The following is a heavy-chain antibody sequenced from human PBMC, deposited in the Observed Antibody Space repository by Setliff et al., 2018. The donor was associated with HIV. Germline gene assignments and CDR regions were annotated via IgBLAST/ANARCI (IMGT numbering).Heavy chain of an antibody. CDR1: GGTFSSYA. CDR3: ARDRPGVDCTKTSCYASFDH. D-gene: IGHD2-2*01. CDR2: IIPLFGTT. J-gene: IGHJ4*02. Sequence: GASVKVSCKASGGTFSSYALSWVRQAPGQGLEWMGGIIPLFGTTKNAQKFQGRVTITADESTSTAYMELSSLRSEDTAVYYCARDRPGVDCTKTSCYASFDHWGQGTLVTVSS. V-gene: IGHV1-69*13.